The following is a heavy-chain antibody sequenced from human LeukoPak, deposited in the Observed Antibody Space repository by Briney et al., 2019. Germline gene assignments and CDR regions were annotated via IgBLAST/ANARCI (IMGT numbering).Heavy chain of an antibody. CDR2: ISGSGDST. Sequence: PGGSLSLSCAASGFTFSNYAMRGVRQAPGKGLEWVSGISGSGDSTYYADSVKGRFTISRDNSKNTLYLQMNSLRAEDTAVYYCARRSGIAVAGAFDYWGQGTLVTVSS. V-gene: IGHV3-23*01. D-gene: IGHD6-19*01. CDR1: GFTFSNYA. CDR3: ARRSGIAVAGAFDY. J-gene: IGHJ4*02.